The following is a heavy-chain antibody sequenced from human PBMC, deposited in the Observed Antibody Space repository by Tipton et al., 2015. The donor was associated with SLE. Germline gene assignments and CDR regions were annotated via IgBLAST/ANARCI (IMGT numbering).Heavy chain of an antibody. CDR2: IYHSGSI. J-gene: IGHJ1*01. CDR3: AVGYCSSVSCQREYFQH. V-gene: IGHV4-38-2*02. CDR1: GYSISSGYY. Sequence: TLSLTCTVSGYSISSGYYWGWIRQPPGKGLEWFGTIYHSGSIYYNPSLKSRVTISVDTSKNQFSLKLNSVTAADTAVYYCAVGYCSSVSCQREYFQHWGQGTLVTVSS. D-gene: IGHD2-2*01.